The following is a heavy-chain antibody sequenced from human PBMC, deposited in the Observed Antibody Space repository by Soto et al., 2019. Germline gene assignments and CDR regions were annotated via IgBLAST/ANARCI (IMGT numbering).Heavy chain of an antibody. CDR3: ARYIPGVRYYGMDV. CDR1: GFTFSSYA. D-gene: IGHD2-2*01. CDR2: IGESGTPT. V-gene: IGHV3-23*01. J-gene: IGHJ6*02. Sequence: EVQLLESGGGLVQPGGSLRLSCAASGFTFSSYAMKWVRQAPGKGLEWVSLIGESGTPTYYAVSVKGRFTISRDNSGNTLFLEMYSRRAEDTAVYYCARYIPGVRYYGMDVWGQGTTVTVSS.